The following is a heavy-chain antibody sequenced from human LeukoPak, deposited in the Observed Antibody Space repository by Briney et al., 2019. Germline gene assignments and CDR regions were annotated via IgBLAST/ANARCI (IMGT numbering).Heavy chain of an antibody. D-gene: IGHD3-10*01. V-gene: IGHV3-30*04. J-gene: IGHJ4*02. CDR1: GFTFSSYA. CDR2: ISYDGSNK. Sequence: PGRSLRLSCAASGFTFSSYAMHWVRQAPGKGLEWVAVISYDGSNKYYADSVKGRFTISRDNSKNTLYLQMNSLRAEDTAVYYCARDPRRAMVRGSPYYFDCWGQGTLVTVSS. CDR3: ARDPRRAMVRGSPYYFDC.